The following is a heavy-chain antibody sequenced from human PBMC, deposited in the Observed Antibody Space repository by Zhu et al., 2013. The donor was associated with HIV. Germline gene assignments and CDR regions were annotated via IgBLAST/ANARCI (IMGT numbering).Heavy chain of an antibody. CDR3: ARDHNSGYYSYFDY. J-gene: IGHJ4*02. V-gene: IGHV1-69*12. CDR1: GGTFSTYA. Sequence: QVHLVQSGAEVKKPGSSVKVSCKASGGTFSTYAISWVRQAPGQGLEWMGGIIPMFGTANYAQKFQGRVTITADESTSTAYMQLSSLRSEDTAVYYCARDHNSGYYSYFDYWGQGTLVTVSS. CDR2: IIPMFGTA. D-gene: IGHD3-22*01.